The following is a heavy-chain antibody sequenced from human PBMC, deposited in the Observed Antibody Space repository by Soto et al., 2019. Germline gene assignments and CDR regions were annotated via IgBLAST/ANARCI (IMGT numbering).Heavy chain of an antibody. Sequence: SETLSLTCTISGGSISSGGYYWSWIRQHPGKGLEWIGNIYYSGSTYYNPSLKSRFTISVDTSKNQFSLKLSSVTASDTAAYYCARETYYGQHIDPWGEG. D-gene: IGHD3-22*01. V-gene: IGHV4-31*03. CDR2: IYYSGST. CDR1: GGSISSGGYY. J-gene: IGHJ5*02. CDR3: ARETYYGQHIDP.